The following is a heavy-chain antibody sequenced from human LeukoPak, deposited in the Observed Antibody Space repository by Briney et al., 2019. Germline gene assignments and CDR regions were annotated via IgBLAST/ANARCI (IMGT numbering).Heavy chain of an antibody. CDR1: GGTFSSYA. V-gene: IGHV1-69*13. J-gene: IGHJ6*02. D-gene: IGHD6-19*01. CDR3: AREGSGYSSGWYPGEYYGMDV. Sequence: VASVKVPCKASGGTFSSYAISWVRQAPGQGLEWMGGIIPIFGTANYAQKFQGRVTITADESTSTAYMELSSLRSEDTAVYYCAREGSGYSSGWYPGEYYGMDVWGQGTTVTVSS. CDR2: IIPIFGTA.